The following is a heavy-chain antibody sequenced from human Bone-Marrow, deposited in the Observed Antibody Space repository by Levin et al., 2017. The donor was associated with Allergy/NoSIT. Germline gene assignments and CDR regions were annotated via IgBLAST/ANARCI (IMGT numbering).Heavy chain of an antibody. J-gene: IGHJ2*01. CDR1: GLTFSRYA. CDR2: ISGSGEST. CDR3: AKDSLHEEVSANFWYFDL. V-gene: IGHV3-23*01. D-gene: IGHD2-15*01. Sequence: PGGSLRLSCAASGLTFSRYAVNWVRRAPGKGLEWVSVISGSGESTYYADSVKGRFTISRDNSKNTVFLQMNSLRDEYTAIYDCAKDSLHEEVSANFWYFDLWGRGTQVTVSS.